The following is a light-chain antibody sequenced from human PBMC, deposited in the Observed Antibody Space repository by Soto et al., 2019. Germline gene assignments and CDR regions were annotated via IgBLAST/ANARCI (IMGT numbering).Light chain of an antibody. Sequence: QSVLTQPASVSGSPGQSVTISCTGPRSDIGDSNFISWYQHSPGKAPRLLIYEVNNRPSGVYKRFSGSKAGNTASLTISGLLDDDEADYFCASFRSGTILVFGSGTKVTVL. CDR2: EVN. J-gene: IGLJ1*01. CDR1: RSDIGDSNF. V-gene: IGLV2-14*01. CDR3: ASFRSGTILV.